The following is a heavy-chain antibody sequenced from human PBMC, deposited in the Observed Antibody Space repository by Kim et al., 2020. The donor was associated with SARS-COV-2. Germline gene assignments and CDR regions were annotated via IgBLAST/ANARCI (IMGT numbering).Heavy chain of an antibody. CDR2: IYYSGST. CDR3: ARQTRYSSSWSDYYYGMDV. J-gene: IGHJ6*02. CDR1: GGSISSSSYY. D-gene: IGHD6-13*01. Sequence: SETLSLTCIVSGGSISSSSYYWGWIRQPPGKGLEWIGSIYYSGSTYYNPSLKSRVTISVDTSKNQFSLKLSSVTAADTAVYYCARQTRYSSSWSDYYYGMDVWGQGTTVTVSS. V-gene: IGHV4-39*01.